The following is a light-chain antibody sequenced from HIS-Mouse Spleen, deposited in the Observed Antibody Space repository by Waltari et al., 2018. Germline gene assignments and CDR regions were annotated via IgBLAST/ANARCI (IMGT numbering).Light chain of an antibody. CDR3: YSTDSSGNHRV. CDR2: EES. Sequence: SYELTQPPSVSVSPGQTARITCSGDALPKKYAYWYQQKSGQAPVLVIHEESKRPSGIREEFSGSSSGTMATLTISGAQVEDEADYYCYSTDSSGNHRVFGGGTKLTVL. J-gene: IGLJ2*01. CDR1: ALPKKY. V-gene: IGLV3-10*01.